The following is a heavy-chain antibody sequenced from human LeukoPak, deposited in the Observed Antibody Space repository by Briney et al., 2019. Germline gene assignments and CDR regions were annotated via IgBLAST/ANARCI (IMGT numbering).Heavy chain of an antibody. CDR1: GFTFSSYA. CDR3: AREQLAYFDY. D-gene: IGHD6-6*01. Sequence: PGGSLRLSCAASGFTFSSYAMHWVRQAPGKGLEWVAVISYDGSNKYYADSVKGRFTISRDNSKNTLYLQTNSLRAEDTAVYYCAREQLAYFDYWGQGTLVTVSS. CDR2: ISYDGSNK. J-gene: IGHJ4*02. V-gene: IGHV3-30-3*01.